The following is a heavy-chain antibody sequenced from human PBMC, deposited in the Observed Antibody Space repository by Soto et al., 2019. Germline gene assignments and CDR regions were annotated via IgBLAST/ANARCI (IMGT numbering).Heavy chain of an antibody. V-gene: IGHV4-59*01. J-gene: IGHJ5*02. CDR1: GGSISSYY. CDR3: ARDPHDYEIGGWFDP. Sequence: PSETLSLTCTVSGGSISSYYWSWIRQPPGKGLEWIGYIYYSGSTNYNPSLKSRVTISVDTSKNQFSLKLSSVTAADTAVYYCARDPHDYEIGGWFDPWGQGTLVTVSS. CDR2: IYYSGST. D-gene: IGHD4-17*01.